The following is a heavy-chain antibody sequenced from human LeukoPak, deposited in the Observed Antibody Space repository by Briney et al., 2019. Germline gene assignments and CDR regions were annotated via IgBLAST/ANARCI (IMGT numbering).Heavy chain of an antibody. CDR3: AKLSSGHIYYFDY. CDR2: IIPIFGTA. D-gene: IGHD6-19*01. J-gene: IGHJ4*02. CDR1: GGTFSSYA. Sequence: ASVKVSCKASGGTFSSYAISWVRQAPGQGLEWMGGIIPIFGTANYAQKFQGRVTITADESTSTAYMELSSLRSEDTAAYYCAKLSSGHIYYFDYWGQGTLVTVSS. V-gene: IGHV1-69*13.